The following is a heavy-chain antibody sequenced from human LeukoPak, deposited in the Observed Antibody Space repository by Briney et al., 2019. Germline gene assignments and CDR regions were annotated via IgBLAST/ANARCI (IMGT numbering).Heavy chain of an antibody. CDR3: AKDDSGSYYPYYYYMDV. V-gene: IGHV3-23*01. CDR1: GFTFSNYG. D-gene: IGHD1-26*01. Sequence: GGTLRLSCAVSGFTFSNYGMSWVRQAPGKGLEWVSTISGSGGRTYYADSVKGRFTISRDNSKNTLYLPMNSLRAEDTAVYYCAKDDSGSYYPYYYYMDVWGKGTTVTISS. CDR2: ISGSGGRT. J-gene: IGHJ6*03.